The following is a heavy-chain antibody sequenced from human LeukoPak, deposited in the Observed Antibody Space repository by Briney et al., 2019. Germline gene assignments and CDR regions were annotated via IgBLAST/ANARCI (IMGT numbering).Heavy chain of an antibody. V-gene: IGHV3-7*01. Sequence: GGSLRLSCAASGFTFTNDFMTWVRQAPGKGLEWVANMKVDGTDIHYVDSVKGRFTISRDNAKNSLYLQMNSLTAEDTALYYCARVSYYPHDAFDIWGQGTMVTVSS. CDR1: GFTFTNDF. J-gene: IGHJ3*02. D-gene: IGHD2-8*01. CDR2: MKVDGTDI. CDR3: ARVSYYPHDAFDI.